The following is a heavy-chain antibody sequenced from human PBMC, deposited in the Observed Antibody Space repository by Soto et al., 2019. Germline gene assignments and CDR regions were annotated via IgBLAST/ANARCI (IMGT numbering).Heavy chain of an antibody. CDR2: ISAYNGNT. CDR1: GYTFTSYG. CDR3: ARGGVGHCSGGSCPNNWFDP. Sequence: QVQLVQSGTEVKKPGASVKVSCKASGYTFTSYGISWVRQAPGQGLEWMGWISAYNGNTDYTQKLQGRVTMTTDTSTSTAYMELRSLRSDDTAVYYCARGGVGHCSGGSCPNNWFDPWGQGTRVTVSS. J-gene: IGHJ5*02. D-gene: IGHD2-15*01. V-gene: IGHV1-18*01.